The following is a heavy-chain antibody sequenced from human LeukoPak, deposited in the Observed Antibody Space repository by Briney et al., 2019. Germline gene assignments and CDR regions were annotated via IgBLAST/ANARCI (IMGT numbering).Heavy chain of an antibody. CDR1: GFTFSSSA. CDR3: AKEGDTAMATSAFDY. V-gene: IGHV3-23*01. Sequence: PGGSLRLSCAASGFTFSSSAMSWVRQAPGKGLEWVSAISNNGGYTYYADSVQGRFTISRDNSKNTLYLQMNSLRAEDTAVYYCAKEGDTAMATSAFDYWGQGTLVTVSS. CDR2: ISNNGGYT. J-gene: IGHJ4*02. D-gene: IGHD5-18*01.